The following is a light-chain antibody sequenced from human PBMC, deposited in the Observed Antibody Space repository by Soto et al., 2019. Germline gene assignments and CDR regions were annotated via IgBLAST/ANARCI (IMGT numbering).Light chain of an antibody. CDR1: QSVSRS. Sequence: IVLTQSPATLSLSPGERATLSCRASQSVSRSLAWYQQKPGQAPRLLIYDASNRSTGIPARFSGSGSGTDFTLTISSLEPEDFAVYYCQQRSNSPPWTFGQGTKVEIK. CDR3: QQRSNSPPWT. CDR2: DAS. V-gene: IGKV3-11*01. J-gene: IGKJ1*01.